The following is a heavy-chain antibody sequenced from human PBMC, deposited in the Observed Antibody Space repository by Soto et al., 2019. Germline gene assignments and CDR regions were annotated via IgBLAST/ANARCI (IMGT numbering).Heavy chain of an antibody. CDR1: GGSISSSNW. V-gene: IGHV4-4*02. D-gene: IGHD1-26*01. CDR2: IYHSGST. J-gene: IGHJ6*02. Sequence: SETLSLTCAVSGGSISSSNWWRWVRQPPGKGLEWIGEIYHSGSTNYNPSLKSRVTISVDKSKNQYSLKLSSVTAADTAVYYCARVAGSYYYGMDVWGQGTTVTVSS. CDR3: ARVAGSYYYGMDV.